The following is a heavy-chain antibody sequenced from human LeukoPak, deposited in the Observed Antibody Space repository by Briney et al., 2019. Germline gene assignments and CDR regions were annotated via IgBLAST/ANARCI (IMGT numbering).Heavy chain of an antibody. CDR3: ARERRQWLATYDY. CDR1: GGSFSGYY. V-gene: IGHV4-34*01. D-gene: IGHD6-19*01. J-gene: IGHJ4*02. Sequence: PSETLSLTCAVYGGSFSGYYWSWIRQPPGKGLEWIGEINHSGSTNYNPSLKSRVPISVDTSKNQFSLKLSSVTAADTAVYYCARERRQWLATYDYWGQGTLVTVSS. CDR2: INHSGST.